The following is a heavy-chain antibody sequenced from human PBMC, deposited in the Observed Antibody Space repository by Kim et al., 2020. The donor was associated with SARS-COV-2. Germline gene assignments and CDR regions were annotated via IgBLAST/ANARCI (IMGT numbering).Heavy chain of an antibody. V-gene: IGHV3-9*01. CDR1: EFTFRDYA. CDR3: AKAYCSSTNCYIVY. Sequence: GGSLRLSCVASEFTFRDYAMHWVRQAPGKGLEWVSGISWNSGTLGYADSVKGRFTISRDNAKNSLYLQMNSLRAEDTALYYCAKAYCSSTNCYIVYWGQGTLVPVSS. J-gene: IGHJ4*02. CDR2: ISWNSGTL. D-gene: IGHD2-2*02.